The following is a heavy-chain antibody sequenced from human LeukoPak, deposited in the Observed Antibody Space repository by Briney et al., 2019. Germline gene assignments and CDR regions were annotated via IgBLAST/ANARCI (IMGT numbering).Heavy chain of an antibody. Sequence: SETLSLTCTVSGGSISSYYWSWIRQPPGKGLEWIGYIYYSGSTNYNPSLKSRATMSVDTSKNQFSLKLTSVTAADTAVYFCARAPGSYDSSGYLYWYFDLWGRGTLVTVSS. CDR1: GGSISSYY. J-gene: IGHJ2*01. V-gene: IGHV4-59*01. CDR2: IYYSGST. CDR3: ARAPGSYDSSGYLYWYFDL. D-gene: IGHD3-22*01.